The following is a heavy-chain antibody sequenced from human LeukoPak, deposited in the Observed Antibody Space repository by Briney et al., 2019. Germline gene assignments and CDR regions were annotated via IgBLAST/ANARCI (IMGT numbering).Heavy chain of an antibody. V-gene: IGHV3-30*18. CDR2: ISYDGSNK. D-gene: IGHD3-16*01. CDR3: AKMGGETTRFDY. J-gene: IGHJ4*02. CDR1: GFTFSSYG. Sequence: GGSLRLSCAASGFTFSSYGMHWVRQAPGKGLEWVAVISYDGSNKYYADSVKGRFTISRDNSKNTLYLQMNSLRAEDTAVYYCAKMGGETTRFDYWGQGTLVTVSS.